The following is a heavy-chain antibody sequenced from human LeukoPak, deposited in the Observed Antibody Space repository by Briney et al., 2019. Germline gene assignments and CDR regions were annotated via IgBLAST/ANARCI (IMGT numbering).Heavy chain of an antibody. CDR1: GYSLTTYY. D-gene: IGHD3-22*01. J-gene: IGHJ5*02. Sequence: GASVNVSCKASGYSLTTYYMHWVRQAPGQGLEWMAIINPSGGSTNYAQKFQGRVTMTRDTPTNTVYMEMSSLRIEDTAVYYCARDQGPYYYDSSGSGFDPWGQGTLVTVSS. CDR2: INPSGGST. V-gene: IGHV1-46*01. CDR3: ARDQGPYYYDSSGSGFDP.